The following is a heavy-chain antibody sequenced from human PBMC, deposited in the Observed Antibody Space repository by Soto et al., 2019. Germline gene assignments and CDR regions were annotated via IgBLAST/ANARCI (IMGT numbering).Heavy chain of an antibody. Sequence: PGGSLRLSCAASGFTFSSYDMHWVRQATGKGLEWVSAIGSGGSTYYADSVKGRFTISRDNSKNTLCLQMNSLRAEDTAAYYCAKDPPLSGYYDSSGYYYGPVHDAFDIWGQGTMVTVSS. CDR3: AKDPPLSGYYDSSGYYYGPVHDAFDI. V-gene: IGHV3-23*01. CDR1: GFTFSSYD. D-gene: IGHD3-22*01. CDR2: IGSGGST. J-gene: IGHJ3*02.